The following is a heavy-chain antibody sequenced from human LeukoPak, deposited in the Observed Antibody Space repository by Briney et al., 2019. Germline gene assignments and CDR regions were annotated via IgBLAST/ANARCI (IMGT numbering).Heavy chain of an antibody. Sequence: GGSLRLSCAASGFTFSNYGMHWVRQAPGKGLEWVVVISFDGSNKYYADSVKGRFTISRDNSKNTLYLQMNSLRAEDTAVYYCAKSIVGATGDAFDIWGQGTMVTVSS. J-gene: IGHJ3*02. V-gene: IGHV3-30*18. D-gene: IGHD1-26*01. CDR3: AKSIVGATGDAFDI. CDR2: ISFDGSNK. CDR1: GFTFSNYG.